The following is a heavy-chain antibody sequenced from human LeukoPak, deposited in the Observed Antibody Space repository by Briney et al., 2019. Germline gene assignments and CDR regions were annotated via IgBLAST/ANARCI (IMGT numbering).Heavy chain of an antibody. Sequence: GASVKVSCKASGYTFTSYDINWVRQATGQGLEWMGWMSPNSGNTGYAQKFQGRVTITRNTSISTAYMELSSLRSEDTAVYYCARTPGRSYYYYYMDVWGKGTTVTVSS. J-gene: IGHJ6*03. CDR1: GYTFTSYD. CDR3: ARTPGRSYYYYYMDV. V-gene: IGHV1-8*03. CDR2: MSPNSGNT.